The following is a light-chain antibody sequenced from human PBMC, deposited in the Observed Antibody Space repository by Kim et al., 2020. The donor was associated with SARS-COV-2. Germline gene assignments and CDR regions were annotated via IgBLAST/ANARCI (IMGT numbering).Light chain of an antibody. V-gene: IGKV3-20*01. CDR3: QQYGTSPRT. J-gene: IGKJ1*01. CDR1: QSVTSSF. Sequence: EIVLTQSPGTLSLSPGERATLSCRASQSVTSSFLAWYQQKPGQPPRLLIYGASSRATGIPDRFSGSGSGTDFTLTISRLESEDLAVYYCQQYGTSPRTFGQGTKVDIK. CDR2: GAS.